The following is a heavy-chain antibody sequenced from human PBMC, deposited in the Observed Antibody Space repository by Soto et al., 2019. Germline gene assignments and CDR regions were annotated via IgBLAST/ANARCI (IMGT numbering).Heavy chain of an antibody. Sequence: EVQLLESGGGLVQPGGSLRLSCAASGFTFSSYAMSWVRQAPGKGLEWVSAIYSGGSTYYADSVKGRFTISRDNSKNTLYLQMNSLRAEDTAVYYCARDAISGMDVWGQGTTVTVSS. D-gene: IGHD2-21*01. CDR1: GFTFSSYA. V-gene: IGHV3-23*01. CDR2: IYSGGST. CDR3: ARDAISGMDV. J-gene: IGHJ6*02.